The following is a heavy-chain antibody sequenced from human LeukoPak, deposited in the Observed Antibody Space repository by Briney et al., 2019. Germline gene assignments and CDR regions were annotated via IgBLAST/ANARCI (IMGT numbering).Heavy chain of an antibody. D-gene: IGHD1-1*01. J-gene: IGHJ4*02. Sequence: SETLSLTCAVYGGSFSGYYWSWIRQPPGKGLEWIGEINHSGSTNYNPSLKSRVTISVDTSKNQFSLKLSSVTAADTAVYYCASGRLDKSIWDYWGQGTLVTVSS. CDR2: INHSGST. CDR3: ASGRLDKSIWDY. CDR1: GGSFSGYY. V-gene: IGHV4-34*01.